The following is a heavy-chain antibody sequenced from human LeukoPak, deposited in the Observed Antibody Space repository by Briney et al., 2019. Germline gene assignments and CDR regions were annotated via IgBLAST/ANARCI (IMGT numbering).Heavy chain of an antibody. CDR1: GFTFSSYG. CDR2: TSYDGSNT. D-gene: IGHD3-22*01. Sequence: PGGSLRLSCVASGFTFSSYGMHWVRQAPGKGLEWVAVTSYDGSNTYYADSVKGRFTISRDDSKNTLYLQMNSLRAEDTAVYYCARDLELVYYDSSGYDYWGQGTLVIVSS. V-gene: IGHV3-30*03. J-gene: IGHJ4*02. CDR3: ARDLELVYYDSSGYDY.